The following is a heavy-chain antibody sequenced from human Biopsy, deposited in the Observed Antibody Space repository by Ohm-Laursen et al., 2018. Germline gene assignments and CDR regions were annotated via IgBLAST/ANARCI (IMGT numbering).Heavy chain of an antibody. D-gene: IGHD5-12*01. CDR1: DVSISTYY. Sequence: TLSLTWTVSDVSISTYYWSWIRQSPGRGLEWIAHIYYNGDTDYNPSLKSRVTISLDAPKNQFSLKMSAVTAADTAIYYCAREAIGVATTFDLWGQGTMVAVSP. CDR2: IYYNGDT. CDR3: AREAIGVATTFDL. J-gene: IGHJ3*01. V-gene: IGHV4-59*01.